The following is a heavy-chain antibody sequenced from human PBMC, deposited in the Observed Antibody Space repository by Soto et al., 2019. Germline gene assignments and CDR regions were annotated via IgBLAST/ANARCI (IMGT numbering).Heavy chain of an antibody. CDR1: GGPISNYY. CDR3: ARDWYGHTT. V-gene: IGHV4-59*01. J-gene: IGHJ5*02. D-gene: IGHD1-1*01. CDR2: IYYSGST. Sequence: LETLSLTWTVFGGPISNYYWRWIRQPPGKGLEWIGYIYYSGSTNYNPSLKSRVTISVDTSKNQFSLKLSSVTAADTAVYYCARDWYGHTTWGQGTLVTVSS.